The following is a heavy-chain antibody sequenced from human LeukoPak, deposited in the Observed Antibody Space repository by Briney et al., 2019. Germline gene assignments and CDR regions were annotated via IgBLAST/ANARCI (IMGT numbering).Heavy chain of an antibody. V-gene: IGHV1-18*01. D-gene: IGHD6-19*01. CDR2: ISAYNGNT. J-gene: IGHJ6*02. CDR3: AREVYSSEVNYYYYGMDV. Sequence: ASVKVSCTASGYTFTSYGISWVRQAPGQGLEWMGWISAYNGNTNYAQKLQGRVTMTTDTSTSTAYMELRSLRSDDTAVYYCAREVYSSEVNYYYYGMDVWGQGTTVTVSS. CDR1: GYTFTSYG.